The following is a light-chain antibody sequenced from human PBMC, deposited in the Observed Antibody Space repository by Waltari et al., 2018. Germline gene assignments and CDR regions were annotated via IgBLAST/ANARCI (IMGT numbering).Light chain of an antibody. CDR2: DVS. Sequence: DIHMPQSPSALSASVGDRVTITCRASQGLRNYLSWYQQKPGKIPKRLIYDVSSLESGVPSRFSGSGSGTVFTLTISSLQPEDFATYYCLQYDSAPYSFGQGTKVEIK. CDR3: LQYDSAPYS. CDR1: QGLRNY. V-gene: IGKV1-17*01. J-gene: IGKJ2*03.